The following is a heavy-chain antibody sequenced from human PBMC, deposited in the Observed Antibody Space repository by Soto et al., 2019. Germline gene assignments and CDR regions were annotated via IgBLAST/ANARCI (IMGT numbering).Heavy chain of an antibody. D-gene: IGHD5-18*01. V-gene: IGHV4-59*08. Sequence: SETLSLTCTVSGVSIGSYYWSWIRQPPGKGLEWIAYIYYSGSTNYNSSLKSRVAISVDTYKNQVSLKLTSVTAADTAVYYCARVSVRLAMDFDFWGQGTLVTVS. CDR3: ARVSVRLAMDFDF. CDR2: IYYSGST. CDR1: GVSIGSYY. J-gene: IGHJ4*02.